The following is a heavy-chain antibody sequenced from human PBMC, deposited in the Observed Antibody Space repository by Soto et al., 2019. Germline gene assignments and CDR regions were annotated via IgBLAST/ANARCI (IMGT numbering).Heavy chain of an antibody. D-gene: IGHD6-13*01. J-gene: IGHJ4*02. V-gene: IGHV4-31*03. CDR3: ARGHSSGWYGGAYDY. CDR1: GVSINSAGFY. Sequence: QVQLQESGPGLVQPSQTLSLTCTVSGVSINSAGFYWSWIRQQPGKGLEWIVYIYYTVNTYYNPSLQSRLTMSVDTSKTQFSLNLRSVTAADTAIYYCARGHSSGWYGGAYDYWGQGTLVTVSS. CDR2: IYYTVNT.